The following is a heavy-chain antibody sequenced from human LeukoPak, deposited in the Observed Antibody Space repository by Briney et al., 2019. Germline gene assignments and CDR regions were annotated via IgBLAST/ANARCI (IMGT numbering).Heavy chain of an antibody. CDR2: INPNSGGT. Sequence: ASVKVSCKASGYTFTGYYMHWVRQAPGQGLEWMGRINPNSGGTNYAQKLQGRVTMTTDTSTSTAYMELRSLRSDDTAVYYCARVYGDDSSGRPHDYWGQGTLVTVSS. CDR1: GYTFTGYY. CDR3: ARVYGDDSSGRPHDY. J-gene: IGHJ4*02. V-gene: IGHV1-2*06. D-gene: IGHD3-22*01.